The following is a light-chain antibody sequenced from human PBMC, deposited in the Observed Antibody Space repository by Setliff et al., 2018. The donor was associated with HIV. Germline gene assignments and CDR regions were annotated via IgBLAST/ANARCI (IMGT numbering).Light chain of an antibody. CDR3: RSFTRSNTLNWV. CDR1: RRDVGGYNY. Sequence: QSALTQPASVSGSPGQSITISCTVPRRDVGGYNYVSWYPPPPFKAPTLLLYAVSNRPSFFSPLFSCSKSGNTAYLTISVLQAEDEADYSCRSFTRSNTLNWVLGGG. J-gene: IGLJ3*02. V-gene: IGLV2-14*01. CDR2: AVS.